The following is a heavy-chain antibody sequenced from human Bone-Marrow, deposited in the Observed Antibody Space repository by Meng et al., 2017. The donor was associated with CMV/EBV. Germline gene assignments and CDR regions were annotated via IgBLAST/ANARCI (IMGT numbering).Heavy chain of an antibody. J-gene: IGHJ6*02. Sequence: GGSLRLSCAASGFTFSSYAMSWVRQAPGRGLEWVSAISGSGGSTYYADSVKGRFTISRDNSKNTLYLQMNSLRAEDTAVYYCAKMFGYCSSTSCYNGDYYYGMDVWGQGTTVTVSS. CDR3: AKMFGYCSSTSCYNGDYYYGMDV. CDR1: GFTFSSYA. CDR2: ISGSGGST. D-gene: IGHD2-2*02. V-gene: IGHV3-23*01.